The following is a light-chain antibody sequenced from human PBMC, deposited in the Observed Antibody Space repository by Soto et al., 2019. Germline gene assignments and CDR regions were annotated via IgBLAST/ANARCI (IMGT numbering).Light chain of an antibody. CDR2: DAA. CDR3: QQRSNWPIFT. Sequence: EIVLTQSPGTLSLFPGERATLSCRVSQSVSDFLAWYQQKPGQAPRLLIYDAAKRAPGIPARFSGSGSGTDFTLTISRLEPEDSAVYYCQQRSNWPIFTFGPGTKV. J-gene: IGKJ3*01. V-gene: IGKV3-11*01. CDR1: QSVSDF.